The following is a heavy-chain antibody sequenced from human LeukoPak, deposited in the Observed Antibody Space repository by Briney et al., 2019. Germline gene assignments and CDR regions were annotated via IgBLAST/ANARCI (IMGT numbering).Heavy chain of an antibody. CDR3: ARENIHCSGGSCYSNDAFDI. CDR1: GGTFSSYA. D-gene: IGHD2-15*01. CDR2: IIPIFGTA. V-gene: IGHV1-69*05. Sequence: SVKVSCKASGGTFSSYAISWVRQAPGQGLEWMGGIIPIFGTANYAQKLQGRVTITTDESTSTAYMELSSLRSEDTAVYYCARENIHCSGGSCYSNDAFDIWGQGTMVTVSS. J-gene: IGHJ3*02.